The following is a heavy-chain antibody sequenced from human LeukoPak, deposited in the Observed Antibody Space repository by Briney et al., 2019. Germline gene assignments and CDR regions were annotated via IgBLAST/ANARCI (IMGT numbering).Heavy chain of an antibody. Sequence: GGSLRLSCAASGFTFDDYGMSWVRQAPGKGLEWVSGIIGSGGSTYYADSVKGRFTISRDNSKNTLYLQMNSLRAEDTAIYYCAKAGYTNIVCYLNSWGQGTLVTVSS. CDR3: AKAGYTNIVCYLNS. CDR1: GFTFDDYG. J-gene: IGHJ4*02. V-gene: IGHV3-23*01. CDR2: IIGSGGST. D-gene: IGHD2-8*01.